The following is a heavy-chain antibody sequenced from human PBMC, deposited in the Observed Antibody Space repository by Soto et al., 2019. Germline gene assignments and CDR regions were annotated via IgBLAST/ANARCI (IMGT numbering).Heavy chain of an antibody. CDR2: IIPIFGTA. CDR3: ARDRRIAAAGTMWFDP. J-gene: IGHJ5*02. V-gene: IGHV1-69*13. CDR1: GGTFSSYA. Sequence: SVKVSCKASGGTFSSYAISWVRQAPGQGLEWMGGIIPIFGTANYAQKFQGRVTITADESTSTAYMELSSLRSEDTAGYYCARDRRIAAAGTMWFDPWGQGTLVTVPS. D-gene: IGHD6-13*01.